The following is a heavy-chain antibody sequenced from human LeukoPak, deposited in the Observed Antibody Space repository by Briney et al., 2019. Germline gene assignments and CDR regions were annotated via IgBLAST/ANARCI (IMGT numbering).Heavy chain of an antibody. CDR3: AKDEPGTYSPSDY. CDR2: INQDGSAK. D-gene: IGHD3-10*01. CDR1: GFIFSTSW. V-gene: IGHV3-7*01. J-gene: IGHJ4*02. Sequence: GGSLRLSCAASGFIFSTSWMNWVRQAPGEGLEWVANINQDGSAKYYADSVKGRFTISRDNSKSTLYLQMNSLRAEDTAVYYCAKDEPGTYSPSDYWGQGTLVTVSS.